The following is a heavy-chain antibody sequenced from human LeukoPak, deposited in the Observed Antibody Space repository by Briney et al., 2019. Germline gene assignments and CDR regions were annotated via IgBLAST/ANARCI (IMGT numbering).Heavy chain of an antibody. D-gene: IGHD6-6*01. Sequence: PGGSLRLSCAASGFTFSDYWMSWVRQASGKGLEWVANIKTDGTAKNYLDSVKGRFTISRDNAENSLYLQMSSLREEDTAVYYCARGGGSSHWGQGTLVTVS. V-gene: IGHV3-7*01. CDR2: IKTDGTAK. CDR1: GFTFSDYW. CDR3: ARGGGSSH. J-gene: IGHJ4*02.